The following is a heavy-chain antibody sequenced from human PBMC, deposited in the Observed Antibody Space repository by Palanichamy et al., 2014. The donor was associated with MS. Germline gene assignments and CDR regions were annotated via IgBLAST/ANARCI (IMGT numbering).Heavy chain of an antibody. CDR3: ARESPLLDAFDI. Sequence: QVRAGGGLGEGVVQPGRSLRLSCAPSGFTFSAYAMHWVRQAPGRGLEWVALISYDGSNKYCADSVKGRFTISRDNSENTLSLQMNSLRTEDTAVYYCARESPLLDAFDIWGQGTMVAVSS. V-gene: IGHV3-30-3*01. CDR1: GFTFSAYA. CDR2: ISYDGSNK. J-gene: IGHJ3*02.